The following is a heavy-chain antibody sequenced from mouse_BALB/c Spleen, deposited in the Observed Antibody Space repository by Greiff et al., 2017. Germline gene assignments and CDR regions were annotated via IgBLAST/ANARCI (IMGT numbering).Heavy chain of an antibody. CDR3: ARCTTATFYAMDY. V-gene: IGHV1-14*01. CDR2: INPYNDGT. D-gene: IGHD1-2*01. Sequence: EVQVVESGPELVKPGASVKMSCKASGYTFTSYVMHWVKQKPGQGLEWIGYINPYNDGTKYNEKFKGKATLTSDKSSSTAYMELSSLTSEDSAVYYCARCTTATFYAMDYWGQGTSVTVSS. J-gene: IGHJ4*01. CDR1: GYTFTSYV.